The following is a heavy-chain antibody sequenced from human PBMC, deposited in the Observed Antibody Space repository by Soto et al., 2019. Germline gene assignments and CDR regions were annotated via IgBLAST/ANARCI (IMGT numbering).Heavy chain of an antibody. V-gene: IGHV4-38-2*02. J-gene: IGHJ6*02. Sequence: SETLSLTCAVSGYSISSNYYWGWIRQPPGKGLEWIGSIYHSGSTYYTPSLKSRVTISVDKSKNQFSLKLSSVTAADTAVYYCARDRWQLGGYYYYGMGVWGQGTTVTVSS. CDR3: ARDRWQLGGYYYYGMGV. CDR2: IYHSGST. CDR1: GYSISSNYY. D-gene: IGHD6-13*01.